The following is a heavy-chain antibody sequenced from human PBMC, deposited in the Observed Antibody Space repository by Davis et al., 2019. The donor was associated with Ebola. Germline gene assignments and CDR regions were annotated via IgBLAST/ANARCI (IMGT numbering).Heavy chain of an antibody. CDR1: GGTFSSYA. D-gene: IGHD2-15*01. J-gene: IGHJ6*02. V-gene: IGHV1-69*04. CDR3: GRGGGIGYYGMDV. CDR2: IIPILGIA. Sequence: AASVKVSCKASGGTFSSYAISWVRQAPGQGLEWMGRIIPILGIANYAQKFQGRVTITADESTSTAYMELSSLRSEDTAVYYCGRGGGIGYYGMDVWGQGTTVTVSS.